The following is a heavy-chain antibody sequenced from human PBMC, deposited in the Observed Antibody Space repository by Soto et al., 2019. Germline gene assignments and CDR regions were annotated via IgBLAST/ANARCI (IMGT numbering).Heavy chain of an antibody. V-gene: IGHV6-1*01. CDR2: TCYRSKWSS. Sequence: ETFSRTCAVSGESVSRTSAAWHWIRQSPSRGLEWLGRTCYRSKWSSNYAVSVKSRITINPDTSKNQFSLQLRSVTPDDAAMYYCARTGDYIVDYWGQGTLVTVS. D-gene: IGHD7-27*01. J-gene: IGHJ4*02. CDR3: ARTGDYIVDY. CDR1: GESVSRTSAA.